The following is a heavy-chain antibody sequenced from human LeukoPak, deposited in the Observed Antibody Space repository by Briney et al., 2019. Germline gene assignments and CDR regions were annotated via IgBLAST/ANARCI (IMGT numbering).Heavy chain of an antibody. CDR2: IYPGDSDT. Sequence: GESLKISCKASGYSFSSNWIGWVRQVPGKGLEWMGIIYPGDSDTRYTPSFQGQVTMSADKSINTAYLQWSSLRASDTAMYYCARRQGCSSSSCPPDYWGQGTLVTVSP. J-gene: IGHJ4*02. CDR3: ARRQGCSSSSCPPDY. V-gene: IGHV5-51*01. CDR1: GYSFSSNW. D-gene: IGHD2-2*01.